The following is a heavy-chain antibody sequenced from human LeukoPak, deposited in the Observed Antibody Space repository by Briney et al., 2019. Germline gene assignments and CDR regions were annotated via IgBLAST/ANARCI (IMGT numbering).Heavy chain of an antibody. CDR3: ARDGDYGDYFDY. Sequence: GASVKVSCKASGYPFTSYGFSWVRQAPGQGLGWMGRISTYNEKTHYAQKLQGRVTMTTDTSTSTAYMELRSLRSDDTAVYYCARDGDYGDYFDYCGQGTLVTVSA. J-gene: IGHJ4*02. V-gene: IGHV1-18*04. CDR1: GYPFTSYG. D-gene: IGHD4-17*01. CDR2: ISTYNEKT.